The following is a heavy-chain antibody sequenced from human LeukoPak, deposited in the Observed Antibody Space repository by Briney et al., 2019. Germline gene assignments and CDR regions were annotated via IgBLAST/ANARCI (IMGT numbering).Heavy chain of an antibody. D-gene: IGHD5-18*01. J-gene: IGHJ4*02. Sequence: GGSLRLSCAASGLTYTDFWMHWIRQAPGKGLEWVSLIKNVGSVTRYADSVKGRFIISRDDAKNTLDLQMNSLKVDDTAVHYCATGHSYGYDYWGQGILVTVSS. CDR1: GLTYTDFW. V-gene: IGHV3-74*01. CDR3: ATGHSYGYDY. CDR2: IKNVGSVT.